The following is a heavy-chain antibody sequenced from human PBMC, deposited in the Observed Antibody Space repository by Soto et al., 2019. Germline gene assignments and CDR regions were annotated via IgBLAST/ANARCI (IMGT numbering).Heavy chain of an antibody. CDR2: IYPGDSDT. Sequence: GESLKISCKGCVYSFTSYWIGWVRQMPGKCLEWMGIIYPGDSDTXXSPSFQGXXTISAYKSISTXYLQWXNLKASDTAIYYCARGVYGEYYFDYWCQGTLVTVSS. CDR3: ARGVYGEYYFDY. J-gene: IGHJ4*02. CDR1: VYSFTSYW. D-gene: IGHD3-10*01. V-gene: IGHV5-51*01.